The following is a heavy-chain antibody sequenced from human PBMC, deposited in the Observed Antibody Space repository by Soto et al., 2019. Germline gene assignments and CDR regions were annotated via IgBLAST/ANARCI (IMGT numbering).Heavy chain of an antibody. CDR1: GYTFANYA. Sequence: ASVKVSCKASGYTFANYAVHWLRQAPGQGLEWMGWLNAGNGDTKYSPTFQDRVTITRDTSASIAYMELSSLRSEDTAVYYCAKAIGYCSGGSCYGSDAFDIWGQGTMVTVSS. V-gene: IGHV1-3*01. CDR2: LNAGNGDT. J-gene: IGHJ3*02. CDR3: AKAIGYCSGGSCYGSDAFDI. D-gene: IGHD2-15*01.